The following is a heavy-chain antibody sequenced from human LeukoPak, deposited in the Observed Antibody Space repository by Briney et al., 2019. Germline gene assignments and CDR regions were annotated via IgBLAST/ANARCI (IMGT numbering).Heavy chain of an antibody. CDR2: IFYSGST. Sequence: PSETLSLTCTVSGGSISSSNYYWGWIRQPPGKGLEWIGNIFYSGSTHYNPSLKSRVTISVDTSKNQFSLKLSSVTAADTAVYYCARHASGWYYFDYWGQGTLVTVSS. D-gene: IGHD6-19*01. J-gene: IGHJ4*02. CDR1: GGSISSSNYY. V-gene: IGHV4-39*01. CDR3: ARHASGWYYFDY.